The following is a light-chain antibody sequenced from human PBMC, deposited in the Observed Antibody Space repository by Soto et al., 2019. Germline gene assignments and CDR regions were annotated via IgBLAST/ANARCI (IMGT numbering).Light chain of an antibody. Sequence: QSVLTQPASVSGSPGHSITISCTGTSSDVGGYNYVSWYQHHPGKAPKLIIYDVTNRPSGVSNPLSGSKSGNTASLTISGLQPEDEADYYCSSYTTSNTRQIVFGTGTKVTVL. CDR3: SSYTTSNTRQIV. CDR2: DVT. CDR1: SSDVGGYNY. J-gene: IGLJ1*01. V-gene: IGLV2-14*03.